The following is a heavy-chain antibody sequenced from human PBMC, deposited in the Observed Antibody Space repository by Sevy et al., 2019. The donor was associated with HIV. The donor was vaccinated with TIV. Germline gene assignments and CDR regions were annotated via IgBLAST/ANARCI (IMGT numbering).Heavy chain of an antibody. D-gene: IGHD3-3*01. CDR3: VKDSIFYDSSSGYRPFYYYGMDF. CDR1: GFTFSGSA. V-gene: IGHV3-64D*09. J-gene: IGHJ6*02. CDR2: ISSSGSSA. Sequence: GGSLRLSCSASGFTFSGSALHWVRQAPGKGLEYVSVISSSGSSAYYAESVRGRFTISRDNSKNTLYLQMRSLRAEDTAVYYCVKDSIFYDSSSGYRPFYYYGMDFWGQGTSVTVSS.